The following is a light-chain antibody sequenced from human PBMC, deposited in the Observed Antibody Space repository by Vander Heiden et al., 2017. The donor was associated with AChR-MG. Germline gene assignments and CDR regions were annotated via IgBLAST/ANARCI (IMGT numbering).Light chain of an antibody. CDR2: GAS. CDR1: QRVGSR. CDR3: QQYNNWPIL. J-gene: IGKJ1*01. Sequence: EVVMTQSPATLSVSPGERAPLSCRAIQRVGSRLAWYQQKPGQAPRLLIYGASTRATGLPARFSGSGSGTEFTLTISSLQSEDFGVYYCQQYNNWPILFGQGTKVEIK. V-gene: IGKV3-15*01.